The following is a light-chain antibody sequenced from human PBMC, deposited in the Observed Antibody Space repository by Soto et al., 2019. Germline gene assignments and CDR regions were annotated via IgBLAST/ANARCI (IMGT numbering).Light chain of an antibody. CDR3: QVWDTSSDHVV. Sequence: SYELTQPPSVSVAPGKTARFTCGGNNIGSKSVHWYQQRPGQAPVLVIYYDNDRPSGIPERFSGSNSGNTATLTISRVEAGDEADYYCQVWDTSSDHVVIGGGTKLTVL. J-gene: IGLJ2*01. V-gene: IGLV3-21*04. CDR1: NIGSKS. CDR2: YDN.